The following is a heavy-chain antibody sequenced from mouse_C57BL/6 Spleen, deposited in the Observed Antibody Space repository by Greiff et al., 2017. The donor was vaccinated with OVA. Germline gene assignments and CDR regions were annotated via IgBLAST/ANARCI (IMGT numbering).Heavy chain of an antibody. CDR1: GYTFTDYE. CDR2: IDPETGGP. CDR3: TRSLLYFDY. J-gene: IGHJ2*01. V-gene: IGHV1-15*01. D-gene: IGHD2-10*01. Sequence: VQLQESGAELVRPGASVTLSCKASGYTFTDYEMHWVKQTPVHGLEWIGAIDPETGGPASNQKFKGKAILTADKSSIAACMQLRSRTSDDSAVYYCTRSLLYFDYWGQGTTLTVSS.